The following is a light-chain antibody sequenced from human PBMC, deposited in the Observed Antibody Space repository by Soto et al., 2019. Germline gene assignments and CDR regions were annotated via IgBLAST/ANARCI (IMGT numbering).Light chain of an antibody. CDR3: QQLNTYSS. V-gene: IGKV1-9*01. J-gene: IGKJ4*01. Sequence: DIQLTQSPSFLSASVGDRVTITCRASQGINTYLAWYQQKPGKAPKVLIYGASKLHSGVPSRFSGSGSGTEFTLTISSLQPEDFATYFCQQLNTYSSFGGGTKVEIK. CDR2: GAS. CDR1: QGINTY.